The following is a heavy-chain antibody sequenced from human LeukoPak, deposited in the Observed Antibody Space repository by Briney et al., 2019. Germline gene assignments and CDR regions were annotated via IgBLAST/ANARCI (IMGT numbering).Heavy chain of an antibody. J-gene: IGHJ1*01. Sequence: GGSLGLSCAASGFTFSSYRMNWVRQAPGKGLEWVSSISSSNSYIYYADSVKGRFNNSRDNAKNSLYRQMNSLRAEETAVYYCARDHRGVVYFQNWGEGNLVTVSS. CDR2: ISSSNSYI. CDR3: ARDHRGVVYFQN. D-gene: IGHD6-25*01. V-gene: IGHV3-21*06. CDR1: GFTFSSYR.